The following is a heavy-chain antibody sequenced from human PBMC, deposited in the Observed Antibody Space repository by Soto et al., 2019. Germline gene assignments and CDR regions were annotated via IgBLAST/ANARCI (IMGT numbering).Heavy chain of an antibody. V-gene: IGHV3-48*01. CDR3: ARDWRGDWSRREYYYYYYMDV. CDR1: GFTFSSYS. Sequence: PGGSLRLSCAASGFTFSSYSMNWVRQAPGKGLEWVSYISSSSSTIYYADSVKGRFTISRDNAKNSLYLQMNSLRAEDTAVYYCARDWRGDWSRREYYYYYYMDVWGKGTTVPVSS. J-gene: IGHJ6*03. D-gene: IGHD2-21*02. CDR2: ISSSSSTI.